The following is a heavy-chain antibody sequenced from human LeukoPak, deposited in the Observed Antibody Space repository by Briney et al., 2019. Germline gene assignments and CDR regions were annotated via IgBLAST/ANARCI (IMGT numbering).Heavy chain of an antibody. V-gene: IGHV3-20*04. CDR1: GFTFDDYG. CDR2: INWNGGST. J-gene: IGHJ4*02. Sequence: GGSLRLSCAASGFTFDDYGMSWVRHAPGKGLEWVSGINWNGGSTGYADSVKGRFTISRDNAKNSLYLQMNSLRAEDTALYYCARERMYSGSGSTYPYYDYWGQGTLVTVSS. D-gene: IGHD3-10*01. CDR3: ARERMYSGSGSTYPYYDY.